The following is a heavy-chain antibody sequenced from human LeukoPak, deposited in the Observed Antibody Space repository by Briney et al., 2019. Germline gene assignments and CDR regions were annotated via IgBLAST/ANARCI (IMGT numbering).Heavy chain of an antibody. J-gene: IGHJ4*02. Sequence: PSETLSLTCAVYGGSFSGYYWSWIRQPPGKGLEWIGEINHRGSTNYNPSLQSRVTISVDTSKDQFSLWLSSVTAADTAVCYCARAGDRSGYGDYWGQGTLVTVSS. CDR1: GGSFSGYY. CDR3: ARAGDRSGYGDY. V-gene: IGHV4-34*01. CDR2: INHRGST. D-gene: IGHD3-22*01.